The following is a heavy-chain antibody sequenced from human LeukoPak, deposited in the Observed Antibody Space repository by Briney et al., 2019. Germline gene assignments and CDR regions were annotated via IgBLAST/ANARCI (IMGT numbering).Heavy chain of an antibody. Sequence: NPSETLSLTCTVSGGSISSSSYYWGWIRQPPGKGLEWIGSIYYSGSTYYNPSLKSRVTMSIDTSKNQFSLRLTSVTAADTAVYYCARKEGTIWGQGTLVTVSS. V-gene: IGHV4-39*07. J-gene: IGHJ4*02. CDR3: ARKEGTI. CDR1: GGSISSSSYY. CDR2: IYYSGST. D-gene: IGHD2-2*01.